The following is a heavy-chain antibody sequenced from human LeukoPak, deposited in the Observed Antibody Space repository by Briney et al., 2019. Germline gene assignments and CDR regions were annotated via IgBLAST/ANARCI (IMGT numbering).Heavy chain of an antibody. CDR3: ARDSLSGVLIGPRLDV. CDR2: IKEDGSEN. Sequence: QAGGSLRLSCAASGFTFSTYWMSWVRQGPGKGLEWVALIKEDGSENFYVDSVKGRFTISRDNAKNSLFLQMNSPRAEDTAVYYCARDSLSGVLIGPRLDVWGQGTTVTVSS. V-gene: IGHV3-7*01. J-gene: IGHJ6*02. CDR1: GFTFSTYW. D-gene: IGHD3-3*01.